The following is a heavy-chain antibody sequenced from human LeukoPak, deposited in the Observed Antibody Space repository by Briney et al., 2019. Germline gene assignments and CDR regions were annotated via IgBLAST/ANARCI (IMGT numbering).Heavy chain of an antibody. CDR2: IYHSGST. CDR1: GYSISSGYY. CDR3: ARESGFWSGYYRGCDY. J-gene: IGHJ4*02. D-gene: IGHD3-3*01. V-gene: IGHV4-38-2*02. Sequence: PSETLSLTCTVSGYSISSGYYWGSIRQPPGKGLEWIGSIYHSGSTYYNPSLKSRVTISVDTSKNQFSLKLSSVTAADTAVYYCARESGFWSGYYRGCDYWGQGTLVTVSS.